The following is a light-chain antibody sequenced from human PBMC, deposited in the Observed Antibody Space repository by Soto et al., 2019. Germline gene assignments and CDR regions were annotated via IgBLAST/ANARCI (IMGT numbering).Light chain of an antibody. V-gene: IGLV1-44*01. J-gene: IGLJ1*01. Sequence: QAVVTQSPSASGTPGQGVTISCSGSSSNIGSNTVDWYQQFPGTAPKLLIYSNIKRPSGVPDRFSGSKSVTSASLAIRGLQSEDEADYFCATWDGSLSAYVFGTGTQLTVL. CDR3: ATWDGSLSAYV. CDR1: SSNIGSNT. CDR2: SNI.